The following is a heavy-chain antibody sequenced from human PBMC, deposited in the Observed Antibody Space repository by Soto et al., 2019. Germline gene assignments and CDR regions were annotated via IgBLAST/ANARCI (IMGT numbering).Heavy chain of an antibody. CDR3: ARGDYYDSSGYSPLFYYYYYGMDV. D-gene: IGHD3-22*01. V-gene: IGHV1-18*04. CDR1: GYSFDSCY. J-gene: IGHJ6*02. Sequence: VTCEACGYSFDSCYSSWVQQDPGQGLEWMGWISAYNGNTNYAQKLQGRVTMTTDTSTSTAYMELRSLRSDDTAVYYCARGDYYDSSGYSPLFYYYYYGMDVWGQGTTVTVSS. CDR2: ISAYNGNT.